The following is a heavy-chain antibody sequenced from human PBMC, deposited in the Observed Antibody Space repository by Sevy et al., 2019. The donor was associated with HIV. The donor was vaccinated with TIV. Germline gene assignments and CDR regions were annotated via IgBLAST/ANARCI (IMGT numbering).Heavy chain of an antibody. J-gene: IGHJ6*02. CDR1: GFTFSDYN. CDR2: ISSISNYI. D-gene: IGHD3-10*01. V-gene: IGHV3-21*01. Sequence: GGSLRFSCAASGFTFSDYNMNWVRQAPGKGLEWVSSISSISNYIYYADSVKGRFTISRDSAKNSLYLQMNSLRAEDTAVYYCARETSSFGEGIYYGMDVWGQGTTVTVSS. CDR3: ARETSSFGEGIYYGMDV.